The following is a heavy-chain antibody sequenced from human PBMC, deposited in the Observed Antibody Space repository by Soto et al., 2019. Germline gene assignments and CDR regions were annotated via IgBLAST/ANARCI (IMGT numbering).Heavy chain of an antibody. J-gene: IGHJ4*02. D-gene: IGHD4-17*01. CDR3: ASLASVRSYGLDY. V-gene: IGHV4-38-2*01. CDR1: GYSISSGYY. Sequence: SETLSLTCAVSGYSISSGYYWGWIRQPPGKGLEWSGSFYRSGGTCYNPSLKSRVTISLDTSKNQVSLQLSTVTAADTAVYYCASLASVRSYGLDYCREGTRVSVS. CDR2: FYRSGGT.